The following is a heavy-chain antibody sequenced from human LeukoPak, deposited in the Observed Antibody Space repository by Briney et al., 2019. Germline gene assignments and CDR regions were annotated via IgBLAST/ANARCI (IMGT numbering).Heavy chain of an antibody. CDR1: GFTFSSYG. V-gene: IGHV3-33*06. CDR3: AKNPRSYDSSGYYYPDP. CDR2: IWYDGSNK. Sequence: PGRSLGLSCAASGFTFSSYGMHWVRQAPGKGLEWVAVIWYDGSNKYYADSVKGRFTISRDNSKNTLYLQMNSLRAEDTAVYYCAKNPRSYDSSGYYYPDPWGQGTLVTVSS. J-gene: IGHJ5*02. D-gene: IGHD3-22*01.